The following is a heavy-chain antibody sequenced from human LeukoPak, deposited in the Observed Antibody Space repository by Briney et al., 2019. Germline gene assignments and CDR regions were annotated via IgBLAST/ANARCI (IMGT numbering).Heavy chain of an antibody. CDR2: ISGSGGTT. J-gene: IGHJ5*02. Sequence: PGGSLRLSCAGFGFTFNSYAMTWVRQAPGKGLKWVSGISGSGGTTYYADSVKGRFTISRDNFNNTLYLLMNSMRVEDTALYFCAKGVVDYYDSSGYCPSDLWGQGTLVTVSS. CDR1: GFTFNSYA. V-gene: IGHV3-23*01. CDR3: AKGVVDYYDSSGYCPSDL. D-gene: IGHD3-22*01.